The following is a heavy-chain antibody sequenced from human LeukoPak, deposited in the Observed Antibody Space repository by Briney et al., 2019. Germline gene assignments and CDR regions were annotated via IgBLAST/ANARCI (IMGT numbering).Heavy chain of an antibody. CDR2: IYYSGST. CDR1: GVSISSHY. J-gene: IGHJ6*03. Sequence: SETLSLTCTVSGVSISSHYWSWIRQPPGKGLEWIGYIYYSGSTNYNPSLKSRVTISVDTSKNQFSLKLSSVTAADTAVYYCARAADYYYYMDVWGKGTTVTVSS. V-gene: IGHV4-59*11. CDR3: ARAADYYYYMDV.